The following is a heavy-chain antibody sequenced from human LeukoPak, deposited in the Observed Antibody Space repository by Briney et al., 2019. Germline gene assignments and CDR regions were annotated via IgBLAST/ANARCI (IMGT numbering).Heavy chain of an antibody. J-gene: IGHJ4*02. V-gene: IGHV3-23*01. CDR2: IGGSGGTS. Sequence: PGGSLRLSCAASGFTFSSYAMSWVRQAPGKGLEWVSGIGGSGGTSYYADSVKGRFTVSRDNSKNTLYLQMNSLRAEDTAVYYCAKDRADGYNPFDYWGQGTLVTVSS. CDR3: AKDRADGYNPFDY. CDR1: GFTFSSYA. D-gene: IGHD5-24*01.